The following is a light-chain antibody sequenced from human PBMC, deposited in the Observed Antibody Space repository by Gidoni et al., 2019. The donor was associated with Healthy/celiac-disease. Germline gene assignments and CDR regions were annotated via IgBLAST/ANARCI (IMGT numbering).Light chain of an antibody. V-gene: IGKV1-39*01. CDR1: QSISSY. CDR2: AAS. J-gene: IGKJ1*01. CDR3: QQSYSTPQT. Sequence: DIQMTQYPSSLSASVGDRVTITCRASQSISSYLNWYQPKPGKAPKLLIYAASSLQSGVPSRFSGSGSGTDFTLTISSLQPEDFATYYCQQSYSTPQTFXXXTKVEIK.